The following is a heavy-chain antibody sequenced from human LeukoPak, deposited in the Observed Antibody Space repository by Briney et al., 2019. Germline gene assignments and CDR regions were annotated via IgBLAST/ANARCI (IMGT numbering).Heavy chain of an antibody. D-gene: IGHD2-2*03. CDR2: ISSGSSTI. CDR3: ARDQTGRGYCSGISCYYFDY. J-gene: IGHJ4*02. V-gene: IGHV3-48*01. Sequence: GGSLRLSCAASGLTFSSYSMNWVRQAPGKGLEWISYISSGSSTIYYADSVKGRFTISRDNAKNSLYLQMDSLRAEDTAVYYCARDQTGRGYCSGISCYYFDYWGQGTLVTVSS. CDR1: GLTFSSYS.